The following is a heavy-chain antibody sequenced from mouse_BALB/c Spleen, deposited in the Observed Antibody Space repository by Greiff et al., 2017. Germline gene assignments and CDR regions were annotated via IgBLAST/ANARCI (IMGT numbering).Heavy chain of an antibody. V-gene: IGHV2-2*02. Sequence: QVQLKESGPGLVQPSQSLSITCTASGFSFTSYGVHWVRQSPGKGLEWLGVIWSGGSTDYNAAFISRLSISKDNSKSQVFFKMNSLQANDTAIYCGARPGYDGGYAMDYWGQGTSVTVSS. D-gene: IGHD2-14*01. J-gene: IGHJ4*01. CDR1: GFSFTSYG. CDR3: ARPGYDGGYAMDY. CDR2: IWSGGST.